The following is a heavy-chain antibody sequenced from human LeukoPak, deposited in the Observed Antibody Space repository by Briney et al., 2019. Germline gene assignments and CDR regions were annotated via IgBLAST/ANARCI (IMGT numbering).Heavy chain of an antibody. CDR1: EYTFTNYW. CDR3: ARRQYSGYDFDF. CDR2: IYPGDSDT. Sequence: GESLRISCKGSEYTFTNYWIGWVRQMPGKGLEWMGIIYPGDSDTRYSPSFQGQVTISADKSISTAYSQWNTLEASDTAMYYCARRQYSGYDFDFWGQGTLVTVSS. D-gene: IGHD5-12*01. J-gene: IGHJ4*02. V-gene: IGHV5-51*01.